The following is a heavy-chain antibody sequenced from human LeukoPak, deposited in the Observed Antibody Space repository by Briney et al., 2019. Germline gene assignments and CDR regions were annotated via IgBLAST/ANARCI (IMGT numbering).Heavy chain of an antibody. CDR2: INAGNGNT. V-gene: IGHV1-3*01. Sequence: ASVKVSCKASGYTFTSYAMHWVRQAPGQRLEWMGWINAGNGNTKYSQKFQGRVTITRDTSASTAYMELSSLRSEDTAVYYCARDIVVVPAAPYGMGVWGKGTTVTVSS. CDR3: ARDIVVVPAAPYGMGV. CDR1: GYTFTSYA. D-gene: IGHD2-2*01. J-gene: IGHJ6*04.